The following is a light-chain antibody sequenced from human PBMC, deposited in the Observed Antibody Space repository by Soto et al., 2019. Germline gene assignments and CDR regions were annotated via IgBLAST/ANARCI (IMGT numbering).Light chain of an antibody. CDR3: QQYGSSRWT. V-gene: IGKV3-20*01. CDR1: QSVSNSY. J-gene: IGKJ1*01. CDR2: GAS. Sequence: EIVLTQSPGTLSLSPGERVTLSCRASQSVSNSYIAWYQQKPGQAPRLLIYGASSRATGIPDRFSGSGSGTYVTLIISTLEPEDFEVYYCQQYGSSRWTFGRGTKVEIK.